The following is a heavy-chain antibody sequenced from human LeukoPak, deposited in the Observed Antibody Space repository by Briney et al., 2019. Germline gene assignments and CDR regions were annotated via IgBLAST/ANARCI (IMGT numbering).Heavy chain of an antibody. CDR3: AKGAYGDRNYYYYMDV. CDR1: GFSFRNHN. J-gene: IGHJ6*03. Sequence: PGGSLRLSCAASGFSFRNHNMNWVRQAPGKGLEWVSSISDGGTMYYADSVKGRFTISRDNAKNSLYVQMNNLRAEDTALYHCAKGAYGDRNYYYYMDVWGKGTTVTISS. D-gene: IGHD4-17*01. V-gene: IGHV3-69-1*01. CDR2: ISDGGTM.